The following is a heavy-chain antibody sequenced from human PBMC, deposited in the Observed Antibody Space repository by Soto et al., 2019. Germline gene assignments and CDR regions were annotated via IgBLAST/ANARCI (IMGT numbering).Heavy chain of an antibody. CDR3: ARSGLYYYYGMDV. J-gene: IGHJ6*02. CDR2: IGTAGDT. CDR1: GFTFSSYD. Sequence: EVQLVESGGGLVQPGGSLRLSCAASGFTFSSYDMHWVRQATGKGLEWVSAIGTAGDTYYPGSVKGRFTISRENAKNSLYLQMNSLRAEDTAVYYCARSGLYYYYGMDVWGQGTTVTVSS. V-gene: IGHV3-13*01.